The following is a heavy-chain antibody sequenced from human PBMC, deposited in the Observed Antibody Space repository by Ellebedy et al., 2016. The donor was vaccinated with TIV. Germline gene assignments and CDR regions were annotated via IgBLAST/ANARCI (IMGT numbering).Heavy chain of an antibody. V-gene: IGHV3-74*01. CDR3: ARDSSGYEETFDY. Sequence: GESLKISCAASGFTFSSYWMHWVRQAPGKGLVWVSRINSDGSSTSYADSVKGRFTISRDNAKNTLYLQMNSLRAEDTAVYYCARDSSGYEETFDYWGQGTLVTVSS. CDR1: GFTFSSYW. J-gene: IGHJ4*02. CDR2: INSDGSST. D-gene: IGHD3-22*01.